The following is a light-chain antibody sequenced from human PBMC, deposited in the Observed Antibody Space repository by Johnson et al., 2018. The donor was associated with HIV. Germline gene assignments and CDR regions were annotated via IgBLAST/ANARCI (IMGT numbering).Light chain of an antibody. V-gene: IGLV1-51*02. CDR3: GTWDTSLSAYV. CDR1: SSNIGNNY. Sequence: QSVLTQPPSVSAAPGQKVTISCSGSSSNIGNNYVSWYQQLPGTAPKLLIYENNKRPSGIPDRFSGSKYGTSATLGITGLQTGDEAVYYCGTWDTSLSAYVFGTGTKVTVL. CDR2: ENN. J-gene: IGLJ1*01.